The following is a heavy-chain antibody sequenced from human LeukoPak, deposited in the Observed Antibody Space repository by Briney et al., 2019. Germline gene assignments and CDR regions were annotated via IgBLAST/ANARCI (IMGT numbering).Heavy chain of an antibody. CDR2: VYSTGST. V-gene: IGHV4-59*01. J-gene: IGHJ4*02. Sequence: SETLSLTRTLPGGSLNSDFSSWIRQPPRKGLEWIGYVYSTGSTNYNPSLSSRVSISIDTSKNQFSLKLTSVTAADTAVYYCAKVGAVADTQGMGYFDYWGQGTLVTVSS. CDR3: AKVGAVADTQGMGYFDY. CDR1: GGSLNSDF. D-gene: IGHD6-19*01.